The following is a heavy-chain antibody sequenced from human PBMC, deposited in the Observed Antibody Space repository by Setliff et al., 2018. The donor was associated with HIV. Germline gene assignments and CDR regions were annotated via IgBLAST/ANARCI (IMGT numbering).Heavy chain of an antibody. Sequence: SETLSLTCAVYGGSFRGYYWSWIRQPPGKGLEWIGEINHSGSTNYNPPLKSRVTISVDTSKRQFSLKLSSVTAADTALYYCARGSDYIWGNDAFDIWGQGTMVTVSS. J-gene: IGHJ3*02. D-gene: IGHD3-16*01. CDR1: GGSFRGYY. CDR3: ARGSDYIWGNDAFDI. CDR2: INHSGST. V-gene: IGHV4-34*01.